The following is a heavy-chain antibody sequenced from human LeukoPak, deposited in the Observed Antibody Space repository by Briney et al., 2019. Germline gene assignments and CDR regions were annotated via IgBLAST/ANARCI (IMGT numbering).Heavy chain of an antibody. V-gene: IGHV4-34*01. Sequence: SETLSLTCAVYGGSFSGYYWSWIRQPPGKGLEWIGEINHSGSTNYSPSLKSRVTISVDTSKNQFSLKLSSVTAADTAVYYCARLPYCYDSSGYLEDYWGQGTLVTVSS. D-gene: IGHD3-22*01. CDR3: ARLPYCYDSSGYLEDY. CDR2: INHSGST. J-gene: IGHJ4*02. CDR1: GGSFSGYY.